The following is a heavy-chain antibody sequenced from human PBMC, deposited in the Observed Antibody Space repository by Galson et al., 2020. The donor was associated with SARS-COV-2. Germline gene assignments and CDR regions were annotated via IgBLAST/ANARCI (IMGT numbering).Heavy chain of an antibody. V-gene: IGHV4-39*01. CDR2: ISYSGSS. CDR1: GGSISSSYY. CDR3: ARRGGSGYGSGWFDP. Sequence: SETLSLTCPVSGGSISSSYYWGWIRQPPGEGLEWIGIISYSGSSYYNPSLKSRATMSVDTSMNQFSLKLTSVTAADTAVYYCARRGGSGYGSGWFDPWGQGTLVTVSS. J-gene: IGHJ5*02. D-gene: IGHD5-12*01.